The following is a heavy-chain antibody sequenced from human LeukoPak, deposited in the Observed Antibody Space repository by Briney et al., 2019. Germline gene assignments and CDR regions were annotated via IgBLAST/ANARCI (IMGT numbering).Heavy chain of an antibody. Sequence: GGSLRLSCAASGFTFSSYSMNWVRQAPGKGLEWVSYISSSSSTIYYADSVKGRFTISRDNAKNSLYLQMNSLRAEDTAVYCCARETTVVTPNFDYWGQGTLVTVSS. CDR3: ARETTVVTPNFDY. D-gene: IGHD4-23*01. CDR1: GFTFSSYS. V-gene: IGHV3-48*01. J-gene: IGHJ4*02. CDR2: ISSSSSTI.